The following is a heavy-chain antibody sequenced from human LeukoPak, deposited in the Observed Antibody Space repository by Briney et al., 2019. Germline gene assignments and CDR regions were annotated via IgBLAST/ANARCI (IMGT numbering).Heavy chain of an antibody. Sequence: GGSLRLSCVGSGFTFRSHAMSWVRQAPEKGLEFVSGIYENGGTTYYAVKGRFSISRDNSKNTLYLQMDSLRGEDTAVYYCAKDFRIGYSAHFDYWGQGALVTVSS. D-gene: IGHD2-21*01. J-gene: IGHJ4*02. CDR1: GFTFRSHA. CDR3: AKDFRIGYSAHFDY. CDR2: IYENGGTT. V-gene: IGHV3-23*01.